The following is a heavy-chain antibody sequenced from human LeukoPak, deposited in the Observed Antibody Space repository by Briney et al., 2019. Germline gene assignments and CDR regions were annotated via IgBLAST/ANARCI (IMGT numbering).Heavy chain of an antibody. V-gene: IGHV3-48*02. Sequence: GGSLRLSCVASGFTFSNYAMNWVRQAPGKGLEWISYITGSSSTIYYADSVKGRFTISRDNAKNLLYLQMNSLRDEDTAVYYCASSNGALDIWGQGTMVTVSS. J-gene: IGHJ3*02. CDR3: ASSNGALDI. CDR1: GFTFSNYA. CDR2: ITGSSSTI. D-gene: IGHD2-8*01.